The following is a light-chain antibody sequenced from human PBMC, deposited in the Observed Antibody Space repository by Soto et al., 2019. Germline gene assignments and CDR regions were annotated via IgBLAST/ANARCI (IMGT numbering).Light chain of an antibody. CDR3: QQYNSYSRT. CDR1: QSISSR. V-gene: IGKV1-5*03. Sequence: DIQMTQSPSTLSASVGDRVTITCRASQSISSRLAWYQQKPGKAPKLLIYKASSLESGVPSRFSGSGSGTEFTLTISSLQPDDFATYYCQQYNSYSRTFGQGTKVVIK. CDR2: KAS. J-gene: IGKJ1*01.